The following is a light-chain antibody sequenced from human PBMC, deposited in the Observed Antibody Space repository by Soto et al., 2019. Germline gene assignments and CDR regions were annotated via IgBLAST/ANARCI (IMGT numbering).Light chain of an antibody. CDR1: PGIRND. V-gene: IGKV1-6*01. Sequence: AIQMTQSPSSLSASVGDRVTITCRASPGIRNDLGWYQQKPGKAPKLLIYAASILQSGVPSRFSGSGSGTDFTLTIRSLQPEEFATYYCLQDYNYPYTFGQGTKLEIK. J-gene: IGKJ2*01. CDR2: AAS. CDR3: LQDYNYPYT.